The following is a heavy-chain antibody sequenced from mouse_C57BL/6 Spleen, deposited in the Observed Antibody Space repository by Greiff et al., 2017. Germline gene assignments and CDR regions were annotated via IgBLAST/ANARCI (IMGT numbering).Heavy chain of an antibody. CDR1: GFSLTSYA. CDR2: IWTGGGT. Sequence: VKLVESGPGLVAPSQSLSITCTVSGFSLTSYAISWVRQPPGTGLEWLGVIWTGGGTNYNSALKSRLSISKDNSKSQVFLKMNSLQTDDTARYYCASLDSSGQAWFAYWGQVTLVTVSA. J-gene: IGHJ3*01. D-gene: IGHD3-2*02. V-gene: IGHV2-9-1*01. CDR3: ASLDSSGQAWFAY.